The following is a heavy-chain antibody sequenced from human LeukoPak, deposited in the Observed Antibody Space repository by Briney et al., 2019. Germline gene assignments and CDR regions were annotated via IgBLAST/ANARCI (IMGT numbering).Heavy chain of an antibody. CDR2: ISGDGGRT. D-gene: IGHD6-19*01. Sequence: GGSLRLSCAASGFTFSSYAMSWVRQAPGKGLEWVSTISGDGGRTYYADSVRGRFTIFRDISRDTLYLLMNSLSADDTAVYYCAQQRLLLGAFDIWGQGTTVTVSS. J-gene: IGHJ3*02. CDR3: AQQRLLLGAFDI. V-gene: IGHV3-23*01. CDR1: GFTFSSYA.